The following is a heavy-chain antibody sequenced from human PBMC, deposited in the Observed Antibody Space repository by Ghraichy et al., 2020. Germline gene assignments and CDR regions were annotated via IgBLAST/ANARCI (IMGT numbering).Heavy chain of an antibody. D-gene: IGHD1-26*01. CDR2: DGHSK. CDR1: GFTFSSYA. J-gene: IGHJ4*02. CDR3: ARERREATIMLGDY. Sequence: GGSLRLSCAASGFTFSSYAMHWVRQAPGKGLEWVAVDGHSKYYADSVKGRFTVSRDNSKNTLYLQMNSLRAEDTAVYYCARERREATIMLGDYWGQGTLVTVSS. V-gene: IGHV3-30-3*01.